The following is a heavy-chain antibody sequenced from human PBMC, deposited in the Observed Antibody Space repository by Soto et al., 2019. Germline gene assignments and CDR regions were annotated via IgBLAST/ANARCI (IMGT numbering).Heavy chain of an antibody. CDR1: GFTFSNAW. CDR2: IKSKTDGGTT. J-gene: IGHJ6*02. CDR3: TTDSGSIASIPTSYYYYGMDV. D-gene: IGHD1-1*01. V-gene: IGHV3-15*07. Sequence: PGGSLRLSCAASGFTFSNAWMNWVRQAPGKGLEWVGRIKSKTDGGTTDYAAPVKGRFTISRDDSKNTLYLQMNSLKTEDTAVYYCTTDSGSIASIPTSYYYYGMDVWGQGTTVTVSS.